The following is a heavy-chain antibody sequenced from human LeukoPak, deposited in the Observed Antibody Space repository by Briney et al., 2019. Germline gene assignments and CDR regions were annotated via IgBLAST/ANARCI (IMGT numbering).Heavy chain of an antibody. V-gene: IGHV4-34*01. Sequence: PSETLSLTCAVYGGSFSGYYWSWIRQPPGKGLEWIGEINHSGSTNYNPSLKSRVTISVDTSKNQFSLKLSSVTAADTAVYYCARRGLVVVAATPDYCFDYWGQGTLVTVSS. CDR2: INHSGST. J-gene: IGHJ4*02. CDR3: ARRGLVVVAATPDYCFDY. CDR1: GGSFSGYY. D-gene: IGHD2-15*01.